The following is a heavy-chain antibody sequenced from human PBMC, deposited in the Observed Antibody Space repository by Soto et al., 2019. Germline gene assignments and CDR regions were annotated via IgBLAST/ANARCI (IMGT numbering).Heavy chain of an antibody. CDR1: GYTFSSYG. CDR3: TRGHGSGSNLY. V-gene: IGHV1-18*01. Sequence: QVRMVQSGGEVKKPGASVKVSCKASGYTFSSYGITWVRQAPGQGLEWMGWISVYNGNTNYAQNFQGRVTLTTDTFTNTAYMELRSLRSDDTAVYYCTRGHGSGSNLYWGQGTLVTVSS. CDR2: ISVYNGNT. J-gene: IGHJ4*02. D-gene: IGHD3-10*01.